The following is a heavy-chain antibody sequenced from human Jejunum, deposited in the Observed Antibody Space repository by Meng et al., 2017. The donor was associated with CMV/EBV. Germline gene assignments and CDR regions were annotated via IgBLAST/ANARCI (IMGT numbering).Heavy chain of an antibody. J-gene: IGHJ4*02. CDR1: GFTFSSSA. D-gene: IGHD4-11*01. CDR2: ITGTAGST. V-gene: IGHV3-23*01. CDR3: AKDRSFTVRGYFDY. Sequence: GFTFSSSAMGWVRQAPGKGLEWVSAITGTAGSTFYADSVKGRFTISRDNSKNTLYLQMNSLRAEDTAVYYCAKDRSFTVRGYFDYWGQGTLVTVSS.